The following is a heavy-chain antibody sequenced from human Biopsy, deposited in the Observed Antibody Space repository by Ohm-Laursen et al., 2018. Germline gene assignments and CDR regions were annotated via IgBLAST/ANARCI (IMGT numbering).Heavy chain of an antibody. D-gene: IGHD3-22*01. CDR2: IKKKSNNDAT. Sequence: SLRLSCAASGFTLSAFALHWVRQASGRGLEWVGRIKKKSNNDATAYAESMKGRFSIFRDDSKSTSFLQMNSLKIEDTAVYFCTRSAGHGYDYWGQGILVTVSS. J-gene: IGHJ4*02. V-gene: IGHV3-73*01. CDR3: TRSAGHGYDY. CDR1: GFTLSAFA.